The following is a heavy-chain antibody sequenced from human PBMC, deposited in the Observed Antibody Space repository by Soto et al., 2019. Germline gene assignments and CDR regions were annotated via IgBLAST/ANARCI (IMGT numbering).Heavy chain of an antibody. D-gene: IGHD1-26*01. Sequence: SETLSLTCTVSGGSISSGGYYWSWIRQHPGMGLEWVGYVYYSGSTYYNPSLKSRVTISVDTSKNQFSLKLSSVTAAATAVYYSARLTIVGATTTLPTVSDFDYWGQGTLVTVSS. CDR1: GGSISSGGYY. CDR2: VYYSGST. CDR3: ARLTIVGATTTLPTVSDFDY. J-gene: IGHJ4*02. V-gene: IGHV4-31*03.